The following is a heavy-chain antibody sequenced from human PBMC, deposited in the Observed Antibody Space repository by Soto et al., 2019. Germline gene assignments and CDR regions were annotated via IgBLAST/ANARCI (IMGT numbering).Heavy chain of an antibody. J-gene: IGHJ4*02. CDR3: ARGPAYYYDSSGYYWPGYFDY. CDR2: INAGNGNT. D-gene: IGHD3-22*01. CDR1: GYTFTSYA. Sequence: ASVKVSCKASGYTFTSYAMHWVRQAPGQRLEWMGWINAGNGNTKYSQKIQGRVTITRDTSASTAYMELSSLRSEDTAVYYCARGPAYYYDSSGYYWPGYFDYWGQGTLVTVSS. V-gene: IGHV1-3*01.